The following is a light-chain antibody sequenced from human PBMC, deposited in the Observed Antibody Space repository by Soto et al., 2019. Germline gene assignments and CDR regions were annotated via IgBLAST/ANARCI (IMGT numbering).Light chain of an antibody. CDR3: SSYTSSSILDV. Sequence: QSALTQPASVSGSPGQSITISCTGTSSDVGGYNYVSWYQQHPGKAPKVMIYDVSNRPSGVSNRFSGSKSGNTASLTISGLQAEDEADYYCSSYTSSSILDVFGTGTKLTVL. J-gene: IGLJ1*01. CDR1: SSDVGGYNY. V-gene: IGLV2-14*01. CDR2: DVS.